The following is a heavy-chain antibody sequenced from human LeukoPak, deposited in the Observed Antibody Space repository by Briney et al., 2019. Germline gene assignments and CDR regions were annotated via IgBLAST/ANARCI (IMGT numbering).Heavy chain of an antibody. D-gene: IGHD6-13*01. CDR1: GGSISSYY. CDR2: IYYSGST. CDR3: ARGIAAAGAYYYYGMDV. Sequence: PSETLSLTCTVSGGSISSYYWSWIRQPPGKGLEWIGYIYYSGSTNYHPSLKSRVTISVDTSKNQFSLKLSSVTAADTAVYYCARGIAAAGAYYYYGMDVWGKGTTVTVPS. J-gene: IGHJ6*04. V-gene: IGHV4-59*01.